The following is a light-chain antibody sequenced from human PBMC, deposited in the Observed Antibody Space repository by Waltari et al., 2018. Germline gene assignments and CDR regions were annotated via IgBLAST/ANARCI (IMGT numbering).Light chain of an antibody. J-gene: IGLJ2*01. CDR2: DVN. Sequence: QSALTQPRSVSGSPGQSVTIPCTGTNSDVGGYDFVSWYQRHPGKVPKLIIYDVNKRPSGVPDRFSGSKSGNTASLTISGLQADDEADYYCCSYAGDFLVLFGGGTKLTVL. CDR3: CSYAGDFLVL. V-gene: IGLV2-11*01. CDR1: NSDVGGYDF.